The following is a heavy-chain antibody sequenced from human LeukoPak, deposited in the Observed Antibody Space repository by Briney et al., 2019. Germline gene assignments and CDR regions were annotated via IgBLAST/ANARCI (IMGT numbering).Heavy chain of an antibody. CDR1: GFTFSSYA. Sequence: GGSLRLSCAASGFTFSSYAMSWVRQAPGKGLEWASAISGSGGSTYYADSVKGRFTISRDNSKNTLYLQMNSLRAEDTAVYYCAKLCPNTAMARTFVDYWGQGTLVTVSS. V-gene: IGHV3-23*01. J-gene: IGHJ4*02. CDR3: AKLCPNTAMARTFVDY. D-gene: IGHD5-18*01. CDR2: ISGSGGST.